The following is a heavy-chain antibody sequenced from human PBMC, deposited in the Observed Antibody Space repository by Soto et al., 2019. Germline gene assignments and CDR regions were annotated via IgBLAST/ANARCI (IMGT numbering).Heavy chain of an antibody. J-gene: IGHJ6*02. CDR1: GYSFTSYW. V-gene: IGHV5-51*01. Sequence: ESLKISCKGSGYSFTSYWIGWVRQMPGKGLEWMGIIYPGDSDTRYSPSFQGQVTISADTSISTAYLQWSSLKASDTAMYYWARPSYDSSGHYYYGMDVWGQGTTVTVSS. CDR3: ARPSYDSSGHYYYGMDV. CDR2: IYPGDSDT. D-gene: IGHD3-22*01.